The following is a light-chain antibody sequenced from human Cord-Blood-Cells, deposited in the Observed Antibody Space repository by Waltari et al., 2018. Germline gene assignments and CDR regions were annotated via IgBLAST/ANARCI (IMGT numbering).Light chain of an antibody. V-gene: IGLV1-36*01. J-gene: IGLJ3*02. CDR1: SSNIGNNA. CDR3: AAWDKSLNGWV. Sequence: QSVLTQPPSVSEAPRQRVTISCSGSSSNIGNNAVNWYQKLPGKAPKLLIYYDELLPSGVSDRCSGCQSGTSASVAISGLQSEDEDGYYCAAWDKSLNGWVFGGGTKLTVL. CDR2: YDE.